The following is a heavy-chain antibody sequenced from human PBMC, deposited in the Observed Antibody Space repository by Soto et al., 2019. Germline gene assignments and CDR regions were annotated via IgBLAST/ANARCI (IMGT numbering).Heavy chain of an antibody. Sequence: GGSLRLSCAASGFTFSSYAMSWVRQAPGKGLEWVSAISGSGGSTYYADSVKGRFTISRDNSKNTLYLQMNSLRAEDTAVYYCAITYDYVWGSYRQFDYWGQGTLVTVSS. J-gene: IGHJ4*02. CDR1: GFTFSSYA. V-gene: IGHV3-23*01. CDR2: ISGSGGST. D-gene: IGHD3-16*02. CDR3: AITYDYVWGSYRQFDY.